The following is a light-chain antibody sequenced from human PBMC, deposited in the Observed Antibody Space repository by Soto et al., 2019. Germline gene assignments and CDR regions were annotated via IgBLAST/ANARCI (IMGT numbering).Light chain of an antibody. V-gene: IGLV1-44*01. CDR2: HGN. J-gene: IGLJ2*01. CDR3: AAWDDTLNGVV. CDR1: SSIIGSNP. Sequence: QSVLTQPPSASGTPGQRVTISCSGSSSIIGSNPVNWYQQLPGAAPKLLIYHGNQRPSGVPDRFSGSKSGTSASLAIGGLQSEDEADYFCAAWDDTLNGVVFGGGTKLTVL.